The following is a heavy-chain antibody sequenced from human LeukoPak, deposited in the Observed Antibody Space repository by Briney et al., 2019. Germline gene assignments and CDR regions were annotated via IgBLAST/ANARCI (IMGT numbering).Heavy chain of an antibody. V-gene: IGHV4-31*03. CDR1: GGSISSGGYY. J-gene: IGHJ5*02. D-gene: IGHD6-19*01. CDR3: AREGSGSYWFDH. Sequence: PSETLSLTCTVSGGSISSGGYYWSWIRQHPGKGLEWIGYIYYSGSTYYNPSLKSRVTISVDTSKNQFSLKLSSVAAADTAVYYCAREGSGSYWFDHWGQGTLVTVSS. CDR2: IYYSGST.